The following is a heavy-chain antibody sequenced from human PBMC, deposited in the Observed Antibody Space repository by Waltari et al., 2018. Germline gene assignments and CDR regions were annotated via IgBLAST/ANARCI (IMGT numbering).Heavy chain of an antibody. CDR2: INPGGGRT. J-gene: IGHJ4*02. CDR3: ARVCCSGSYHGI. Sequence: QVQLVQSGAEVKKPGASVKVSCKTSGYTFTNYYVQWVRQASGQGLEWMGRINPGGGRTQYEPKFQGRVTVTSDTSTTTVYLDVTSLTSDDTAVYYCARVCCSGSYHGIWGQGTLVTVS. CDR1: GYTFTNYY. D-gene: IGHD3-10*02. V-gene: IGHV1-46*01.